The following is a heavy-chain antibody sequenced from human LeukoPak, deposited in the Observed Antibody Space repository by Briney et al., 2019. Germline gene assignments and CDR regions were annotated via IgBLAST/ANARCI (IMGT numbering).Heavy chain of an antibody. CDR3: VKNVLVKRYIDY. CDR1: GFTFANHA. V-gene: IGHV3-23*01. J-gene: IGHJ4*02. D-gene: IGHD3-22*01. CDR2: ISGSGRTT. Sequence: GGSLRLSCAASGFTFANHAMSWVRQTPGQGLQWMSVISGSGRTTEYAHSVKGRVTISRDNSKNTLSLQMNSLRVEDTAIYYCVKNVLVKRYIDYWGQGTLVTVSS.